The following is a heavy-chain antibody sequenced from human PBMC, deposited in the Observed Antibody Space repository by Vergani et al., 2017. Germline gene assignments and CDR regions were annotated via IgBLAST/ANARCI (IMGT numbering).Heavy chain of an antibody. CDR3: ARGGYSPPHWFDP. J-gene: IGHJ5*02. V-gene: IGHV3-53*04. D-gene: IGHD4-23*01. CDR1: GFTVSSNY. CDR2: IYSGGST. Sequence: EVQLVESGGGLVQPGGSLRLSCAASGFTVSSNYMSWVRQAPGKGLEWVSVIYSGGSTYYADSVKGRFTISRHNSKNKLYLQMKSLRAEVTAVYYCARGGYSPPHWFDPWGQGTLVTVSS.